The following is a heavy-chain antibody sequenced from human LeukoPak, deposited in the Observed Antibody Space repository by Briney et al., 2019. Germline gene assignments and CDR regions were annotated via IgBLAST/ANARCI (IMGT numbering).Heavy chain of an antibody. CDR2: IYYSGST. D-gene: IGHD2-8*01. Sequence: SETLSLTCTVSGGSISSYYWSWIRQPPGKGLEWIGYIYYSGSTNYNPSLKSRVTISVDTSKNQFSLKLSSVTAADTAVYYCARGNGPGYYYYGMDVWGQGTTVTVSS. J-gene: IGHJ6*02. CDR1: GGSISSYY. V-gene: IGHV4-59*01. CDR3: ARGNGPGYYYYGMDV.